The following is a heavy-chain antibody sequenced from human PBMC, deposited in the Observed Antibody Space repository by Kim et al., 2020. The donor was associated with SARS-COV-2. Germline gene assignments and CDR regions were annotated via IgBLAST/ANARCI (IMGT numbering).Heavy chain of an antibody. J-gene: IGHJ5*02. Sequence: SETLSLTCTVSGGSISSSSYYWGWIRQPPGKGLEWIGSIYYSGSTYYNPSLKSRVTISVDTSKNQFSLKLSSVTAADTAVYYCARLAVSGGLWFGELLSDWFDPWGQGTLVTVSS. V-gene: IGHV4-39*01. CDR2: IYYSGST. CDR3: ARLAVSGGLWFGELLSDWFDP. D-gene: IGHD3-10*01. CDR1: GGSISSSSYY.